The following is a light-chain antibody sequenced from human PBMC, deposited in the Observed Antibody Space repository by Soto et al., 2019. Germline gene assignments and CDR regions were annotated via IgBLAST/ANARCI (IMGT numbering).Light chain of an antibody. Sequence: EIVLTQSPGTLSLSPGERATLSCRASQSVSSFYLAWYQQKPGQAPRLLIYGASSRATGIPDRFSGSGSGTDFPLTISRLESEDFAVYYCQQYGSPPWTFGQGTKVEIK. CDR2: GAS. CDR3: QQYGSPPWT. J-gene: IGKJ1*01. V-gene: IGKV3-20*01. CDR1: QSVSSFY.